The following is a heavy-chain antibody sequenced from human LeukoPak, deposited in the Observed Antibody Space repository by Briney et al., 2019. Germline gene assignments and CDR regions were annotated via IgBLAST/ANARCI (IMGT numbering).Heavy chain of an antibody. CDR3: ARHTSPNWGSPYYYYMDV. V-gene: IGHV4-38-2*01. CDR1: GYSISSGYY. J-gene: IGHJ6*03. CDR2: IYHSGST. Sequence: SETLSLTCAVSGYSISSGYYWGWIRQPPGKGLEWIGSIYHSGSTYYNPSLNSRVTISVDTSKNQFSLKLSSVTAADTAVYYCARHTSPNWGSPYYYYMDVWGKGTTVTVSS. D-gene: IGHD7-27*01.